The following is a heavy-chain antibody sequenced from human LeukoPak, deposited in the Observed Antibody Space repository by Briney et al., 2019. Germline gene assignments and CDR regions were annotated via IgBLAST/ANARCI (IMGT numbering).Heavy chain of an antibody. CDR2: IYYSGST. CDR3: ARDLDTWGLFDY. CDR1: GGSISSYY. D-gene: IGHD5-18*01. V-gene: IGHV4-59*01. J-gene: IGHJ4*02. Sequence: SETLSLTCTVSGGSISSYYWSWIRQPPGKGLEWIGYIYYSGSTNYNPSLKSRVTISVDTSKNQFSLKLSSVTAADTAVYYCARDLDTWGLFDYWGQGTLVTVSS.